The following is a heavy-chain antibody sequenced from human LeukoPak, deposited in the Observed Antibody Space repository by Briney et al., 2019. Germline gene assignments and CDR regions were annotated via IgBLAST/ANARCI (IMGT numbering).Heavy chain of an antibody. D-gene: IGHD1-1*01. V-gene: IGHV1-18*01. CDR3: ARDLRGNVHFDY. CDR2: ITTYNDKA. CDR1: GYTFAAYG. Sequence: GASVKVSCKTSGYTFAAYGINWVRQAPGQGLEWMGRITTYNDKANYAQKFQGRVTLTPDTSTNTAFMELRSLRSDDTAIYFCARDLRGNVHFDYWGQGTLVTVSS. J-gene: IGHJ4*02.